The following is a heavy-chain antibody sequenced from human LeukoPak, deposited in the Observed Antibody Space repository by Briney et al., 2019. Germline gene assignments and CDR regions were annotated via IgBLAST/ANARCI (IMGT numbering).Heavy chain of an antibody. J-gene: IGHJ4*02. CDR2: IYYSGST. Sequence: SETLSLTCTVSGGSVSSGSYYWSWIRQPPGKGLERIGYIYYSGSTNYNPSLKSRVTISVDTSKNQFSLKLSSVTAAVTAVYYCARDLTPIVGATYFDHWGQGTLVTVSS. CDR3: ARDLTPIVGATYFDH. D-gene: IGHD1-26*01. V-gene: IGHV4-61*01. CDR1: GGSVSSGSYY.